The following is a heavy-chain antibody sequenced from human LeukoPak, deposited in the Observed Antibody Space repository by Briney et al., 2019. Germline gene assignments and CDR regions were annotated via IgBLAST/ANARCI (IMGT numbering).Heavy chain of an antibody. CDR3: AREMGGSHFGGAFDI. J-gene: IGHJ3*02. Sequence: SETLSLTCTVSGGSISSGSYYWSWIRQPAGKGLEWVGRIYTSGSTNYNPSLKSRVTISVDTSKNQFSLKLSSVTAADTAVYYCAREMGGSHFGGAFDIWGQGTMVTVSS. V-gene: IGHV4-61*02. D-gene: IGHD1-26*01. CDR2: IYTSGST. CDR1: GGSISSGSYY.